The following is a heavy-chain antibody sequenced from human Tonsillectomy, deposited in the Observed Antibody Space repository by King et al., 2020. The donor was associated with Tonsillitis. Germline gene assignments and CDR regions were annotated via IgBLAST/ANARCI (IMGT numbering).Heavy chain of an antibody. CDR3: ARQTSGWYYFDY. CDR2: IVPIFDTL. CDR1: GGTFSSFA. V-gene: IGHV1-69*12. J-gene: IGHJ4*02. D-gene: IGHD6-19*01. Sequence: VQLVQSAAEVKKPGSSVKVSCKASGGTFSSFAVSWVRQAPGQGLEWMGGIVPIFDTLHYAQKFQGRVTIFADESTTTAYMELSSLTSEDTAVYYCARQTSGWYYFDYWGQGTLVTVSS.